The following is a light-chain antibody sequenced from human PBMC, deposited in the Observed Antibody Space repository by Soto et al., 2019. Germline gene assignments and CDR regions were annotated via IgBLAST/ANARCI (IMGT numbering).Light chain of an antibody. CDR3: SSFTSRFTFV. V-gene: IGLV2-14*01. J-gene: IGLJ1*01. Sequence: QSVLTQPASVSGSPGQSITISCTGTSSDIGHYDYVSWYQQHPGKAPKLMISEVTNRPSGVSDRFSGSKSGNTASLTISGLQAEDEADYYCSSFTSRFTFVFGTGTKLTVL. CDR1: SSDIGHYDY. CDR2: EVT.